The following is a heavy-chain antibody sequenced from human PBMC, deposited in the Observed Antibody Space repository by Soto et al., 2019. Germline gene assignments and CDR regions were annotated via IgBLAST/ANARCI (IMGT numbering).Heavy chain of an antibody. Sequence: QITLKESGPTLVKPTQTLTLTCTFSGFSLSTSGVGVGWIRQPPGKALEWLALIYWDDDKRYSPSLKSRLTITKDTPKHQVVLTMTSMGPVDTATYYCAHSKCVEMSSGSYAGFDYWCQGTLVTASS. CDR1: GFSLSTSGVG. CDR2: IYWDDDK. CDR3: AHSKCVEMSSGSYAGFDY. V-gene: IGHV2-5*02. J-gene: IGHJ4*02. D-gene: IGHD1-26*01.